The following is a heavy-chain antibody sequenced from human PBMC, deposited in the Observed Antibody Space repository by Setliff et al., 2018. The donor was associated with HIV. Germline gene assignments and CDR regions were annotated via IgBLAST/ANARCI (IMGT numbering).Heavy chain of an antibody. J-gene: IGHJ4*02. V-gene: IGHV4-31*03. CDR3: ARGPQSYVDVVPTIGRYYFDY. CDR1: GGSISSGGYY. Sequence: SETLSLTCTVSGGSISSGGYYWSWIRQHPGKGLEWIGYIYHSGITYYNPSLKSRVTISLDTSKNQFSLKLSSVTAADTAVYYCARGPQSYVDVVPTIGRYYFDYWGQGTLVTVSS. CDR2: IYHSGIT. D-gene: IGHD5-12*01.